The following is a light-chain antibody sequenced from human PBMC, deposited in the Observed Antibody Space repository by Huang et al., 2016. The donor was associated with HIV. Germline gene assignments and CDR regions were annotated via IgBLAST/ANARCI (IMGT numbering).Light chain of an antibody. CDR3: QQYQVWPPAT. J-gene: IGKJ1*01. V-gene: IGKV3-15*01. CDR1: QRIGTN. CDR2: GGS. Sequence: EIVMTQSPATLSLSPGERATPSCRASQRIGTNLAWYQQNPGQAPRLLIYGGSTRASGIPDRFSGSGSGTEFTLTVYSLQAEDFAVYYCQQYQVWPPATFGQGTRVEIK.